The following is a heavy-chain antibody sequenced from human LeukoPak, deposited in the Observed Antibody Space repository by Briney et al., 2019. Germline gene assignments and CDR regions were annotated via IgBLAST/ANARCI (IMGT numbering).Heavy chain of an antibody. CDR2: VSGSGVST. Sequence: GGSLRLSCAASGFTFSSYAMSWVRQAPGKGLEWVSAVSGSGVSTYSADSVKGRFTISRDNSKNMVYLQTSSLRAEDTAVYYCARAGSWSSRPYFDYWGQGILVSVSS. D-gene: IGHD1-26*01. V-gene: IGHV3-23*01. J-gene: IGHJ4*02. CDR1: GFTFSSYA. CDR3: ARAGSWSSRPYFDY.